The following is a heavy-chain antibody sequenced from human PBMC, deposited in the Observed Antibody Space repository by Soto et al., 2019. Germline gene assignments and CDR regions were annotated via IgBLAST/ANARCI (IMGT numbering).Heavy chain of an antibody. CDR3: ARADYYDSGSLDLRYGMDV. D-gene: IGHD3-10*01. CDR1: GFTFNYYG. V-gene: IGHV3-20*04. CDR2: INWTGGST. J-gene: IGHJ6*02. Sequence: SGGSLRLSCAASGFTFNYYGMTWVRQAPGKGLEWVSGINWTGGSTGYVDSVKGRFTISRDNAKNSVYLQMNSLRAEDTALYYCARADYYDSGSLDLRYGMDVWGQGTTVTVSS.